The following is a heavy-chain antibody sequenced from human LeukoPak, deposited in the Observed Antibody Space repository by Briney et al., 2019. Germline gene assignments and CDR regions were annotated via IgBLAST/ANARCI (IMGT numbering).Heavy chain of an antibody. CDR3: ARDKSYGGNSEWYFDL. CDR2: IYYSGST. V-gene: IGHV4-59*01. D-gene: IGHD4-23*01. J-gene: IGHJ2*01. CDR1: GGSISSYY. Sequence: SETLSLTCTVSGGSISSYYWSWIRQPPGKGLEWIGYIYYSGSTNYNPSLKSRVTISVDTSKNQFSLKLSSVTAADTAVYYCARDKSYGGNSEWYFDLWGRGTLVTVSS.